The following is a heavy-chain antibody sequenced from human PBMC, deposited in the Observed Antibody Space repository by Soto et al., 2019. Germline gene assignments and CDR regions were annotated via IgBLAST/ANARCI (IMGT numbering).Heavy chain of an antibody. Sequence: ASVKVSCKVSGYTLTELSMHWVRQAPGKGLEWMGGFDPEDGEKIYAQKFQGRVTMTEDTSTDTAYMELSSLRSEDTAVYYCATTLVNYCSGGSCYFPFFDYWGQGTLVTVSS. CDR3: ATTLVNYCSGGSCYFPFFDY. D-gene: IGHD2-15*01. J-gene: IGHJ4*02. CDR2: FDPEDGEK. V-gene: IGHV1-24*01. CDR1: GYTLTELS.